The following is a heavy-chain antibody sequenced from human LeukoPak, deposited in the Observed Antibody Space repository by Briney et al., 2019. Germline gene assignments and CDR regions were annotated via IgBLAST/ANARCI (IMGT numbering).Heavy chain of an antibody. CDR3: ARDQWVGATMGY. V-gene: IGHV3-48*01. CDR1: GFTFSSYS. J-gene: IGHJ4*02. D-gene: IGHD1-26*01. CDR2: ISSSSSTI. Sequence: GGSLRLSCAASGFTFSSYSMNWVRQATGKRLERVSYISSSSSTIYYADSVKGRFTISRDNAKNSLYLQMNSLRAEDTAVYYCARDQWVGATMGYWGQGTLVTVSS.